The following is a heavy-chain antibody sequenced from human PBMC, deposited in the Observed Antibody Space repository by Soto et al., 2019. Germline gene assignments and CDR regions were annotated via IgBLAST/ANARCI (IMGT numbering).Heavy chain of an antibody. CDR3: AKTPYEFWSSGQYSFYH. V-gene: IGHV3-23*01. Sequence: EVQLLDSGGGLVQPGGSMSLSGTVSGFTFGSHAMSWVRQAPGKGLACVAGISGSGGTTFYADSVKGRFTISRDNSKKALYLQTNSLRAEDTAVYYCAKTPYEFWSSGQYSFYHWGHATLVTVSS. J-gene: IGHJ4*03. CDR2: ISGSGGTT. D-gene: IGHD3-3*01. CDR1: GFTFGSHA.